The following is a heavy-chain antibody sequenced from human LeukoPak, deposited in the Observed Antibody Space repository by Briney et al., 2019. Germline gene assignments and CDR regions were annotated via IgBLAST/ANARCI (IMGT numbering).Heavy chain of an antibody. J-gene: IGHJ3*02. Sequence: PGGSLRLSCAASGFTVSNNYMSWVRQAPGKGLEWVSVLYSGGNTYYTDSVKGRFDISRDYSRNTVYLQMNSLRAEDTAVYYCARESGFGELFPYAFDIWGQGTVVTVSS. D-gene: IGHD3-10*01. CDR1: GFTVSNNY. V-gene: IGHV3-53*01. CDR3: ARESGFGELFPYAFDI. CDR2: LYSGGNT.